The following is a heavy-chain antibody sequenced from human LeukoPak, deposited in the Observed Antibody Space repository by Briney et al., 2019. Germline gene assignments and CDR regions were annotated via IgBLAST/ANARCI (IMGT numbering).Heavy chain of an antibody. CDR1: GASISSNDW. CDR3: ARTGDILSRAFDI. D-gene: IGHD3-9*01. J-gene: IGHJ3*02. CDR2: IHHRGST. V-gene: IGHV4-4*02. Sequence: SETLSLTCAVSGASISSNDWWSWVRQPPGKGLEWIGEIHHRGSTYYNPSLKSRVTISVDTSKNQFSLKLSSVTAADTAVYYCARTGDILSRAFDIWGQGTMVTVSS.